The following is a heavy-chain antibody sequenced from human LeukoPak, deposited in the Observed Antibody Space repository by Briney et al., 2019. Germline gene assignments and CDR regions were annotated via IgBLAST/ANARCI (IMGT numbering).Heavy chain of an antibody. Sequence: GGSLRLSCAASGFTFSSYWMHWVRQAPGKGLVWVSRIKSDGSSTSYADSVKGRFTISRDNAKNTLYLQMNSLRVEDTAVYYCAREGMVRGVPDAFDLWGQGTMVTVSS. J-gene: IGHJ3*01. CDR2: IKSDGSST. CDR3: AREGMVRGVPDAFDL. CDR1: GFTFSSYW. D-gene: IGHD3-10*01. V-gene: IGHV3-74*01.